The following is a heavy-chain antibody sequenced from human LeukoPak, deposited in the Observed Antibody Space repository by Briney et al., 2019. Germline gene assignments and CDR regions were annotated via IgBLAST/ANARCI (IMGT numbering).Heavy chain of an antibody. D-gene: IGHD3-10*01. J-gene: IGHJ3*02. CDR1: GYTFTDHY. Sequence: GASVKVSCKASGYTFTDHYIQWVRQAPGQGLEWMGWINPNNGDTIYAQKLQGRVTMTRDTSISTAYMELSRLRSDDTAVYYCARDRNTMVRGVIDAFDIWGQGTMVTVSS. V-gene: IGHV1-2*02. CDR3: ARDRNTMVRGVIDAFDI. CDR2: INPNNGDT.